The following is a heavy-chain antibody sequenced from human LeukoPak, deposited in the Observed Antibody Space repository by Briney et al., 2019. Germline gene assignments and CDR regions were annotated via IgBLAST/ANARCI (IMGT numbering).Heavy chain of an antibody. V-gene: IGHV4-34*01. D-gene: IGHD3-22*01. J-gene: IGHJ4*02. CDR2: INHSGST. CDR3: ARGGDSSGYKY. Sequence: SETLSLTCDVYGGSFSVYYWTWIRQPPGKGLEWIGEINHSGSTYYNPSLKSRVTMSVDTSKNQFSLKLNSVTAADTAVYYCARGGDSSGYKYWGQGTLVTVSS. CDR1: GGSFSVYY.